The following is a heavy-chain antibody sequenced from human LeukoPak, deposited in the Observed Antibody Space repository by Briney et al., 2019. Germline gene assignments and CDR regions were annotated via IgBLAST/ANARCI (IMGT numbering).Heavy chain of an antibody. CDR3: ARSPPLWNGDAFDI. Sequence: GGSLRLSCAASGFTFSSDWRIWVRQAPGKGLEWVANIKPDGGEKYYLDSVKGRFTISRDNAKNSLYLQMNSLRAEDTAVYYCARSPPLWNGDAFDIWGQGTMVTVSS. V-gene: IGHV3-7*01. D-gene: IGHD1-1*01. CDR1: GFTFSSDW. J-gene: IGHJ3*02. CDR2: IKPDGGEK.